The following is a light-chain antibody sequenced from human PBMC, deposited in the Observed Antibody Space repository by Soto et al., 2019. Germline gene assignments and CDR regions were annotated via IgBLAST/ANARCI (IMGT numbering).Light chain of an antibody. CDR3: QKLHNFPLT. CDR2: AAS. V-gene: IGKV1-9*01. J-gene: IGKJ5*01. CDR1: QGISSS. Sequence: DIQLTQSPSFLSASVGDRVTITCRASQGISSSLAWYQQKPGEAPRLLIYAASTLQSGVPSRFSGSGYGTEFTLTIRSLQPDDFASYYCQKLHNFPLTFGQGTRLEIK.